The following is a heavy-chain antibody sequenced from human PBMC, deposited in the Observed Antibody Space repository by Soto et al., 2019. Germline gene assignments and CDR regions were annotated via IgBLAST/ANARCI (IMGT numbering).Heavy chain of an antibody. CDR1: GYTFTSYA. V-gene: IGHV1-18*01. Sequence: QVQLVQSGAEVKKPGASVKVSCKASGYTFTSYAISWVRQAPGQGLVWVGWISAYNGDTNYAQKLKGRVTMTTDTPTSTAYMELRSLRSDDTAMYYWARDAAAGLDDYWGQGTLVTVSA. CDR2: ISAYNGDT. D-gene: IGHD6-13*01. CDR3: ARDAAAGLDDY. J-gene: IGHJ4*02.